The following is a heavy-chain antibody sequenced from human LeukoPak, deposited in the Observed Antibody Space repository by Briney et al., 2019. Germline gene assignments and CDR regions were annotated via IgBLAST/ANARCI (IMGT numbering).Heavy chain of an antibody. CDR1: GGSFSDYS. Sequence: SETLSLTCAVHGGSFSDYSWSWIRQPPGKGLEWIGEIRHSGGTNYNPSLKSRVTMSVDTSNNQFSLKLKSVTAADTAVYYCARDGIAVFGVITGNNYYMDVWGNGTTVTVSS. CDR2: IRHSGGT. J-gene: IGHJ6*03. V-gene: IGHV4-34*01. D-gene: IGHD3-3*01. CDR3: ARDGIAVFGVITGNNYYMDV.